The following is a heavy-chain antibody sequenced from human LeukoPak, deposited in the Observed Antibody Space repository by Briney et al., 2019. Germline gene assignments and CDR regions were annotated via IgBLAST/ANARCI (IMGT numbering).Heavy chain of an antibody. V-gene: IGHV3-30*02. D-gene: IGHD3-10*01. CDR3: AKDPGIDYYGSGSATGFDP. CDR1: GFTFSSYG. CDR2: IRYDGSNK. Sequence: PGGSLRLSCAASGFTFSSYGMHWVRQAPGKGLEWVAFIRYDGSNKYYADSVKGRFTISRDNSKNTLYLQMNSLRAEDTAVYYCAKDPGIDYYGSGSATGFDPWGQGTLVTVSS. J-gene: IGHJ5*02.